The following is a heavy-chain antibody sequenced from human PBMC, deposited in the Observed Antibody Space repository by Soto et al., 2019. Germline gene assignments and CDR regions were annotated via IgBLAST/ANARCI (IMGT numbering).Heavy chain of an antibody. Sequence: GGSLRLSCAASGFSISSDAMSWVRQAPGKGLEWVSGISGSGANTNYADSVKGRFAISIDNSKNTLYLQMSSLRAEDTAVYYCAKRQSGNFGPFDSWGQGTLVTVSS. D-gene: IGHD2-21*02. CDR1: GFSISSDA. V-gene: IGHV3-23*01. CDR2: ISGSGANT. J-gene: IGHJ4*02. CDR3: AKRQSGNFGPFDS.